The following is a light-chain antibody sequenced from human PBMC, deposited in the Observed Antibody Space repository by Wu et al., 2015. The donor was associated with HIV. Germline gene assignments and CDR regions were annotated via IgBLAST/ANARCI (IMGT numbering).Light chain of an antibody. CDR1: ESVSGY. V-gene: IGKV3-20*01. J-gene: IGKJ2*01. CDR2: GAS. Sequence: VLTRSPGTLSLSPGERATLSCSVSESVSGYLAWYQQRPGQPPTLLIYGASYRAAGIPDRFSGSGSGTDFSLTIRRLEPEDFAVYYCQQYNSSPYNFGQGTKLEIK. CDR3: QQYNSSPYN.